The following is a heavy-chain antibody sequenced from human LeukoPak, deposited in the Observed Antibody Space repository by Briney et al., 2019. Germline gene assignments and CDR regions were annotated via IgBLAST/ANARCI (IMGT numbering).Heavy chain of an antibody. CDR1: GGSISSGGYY. CDR2: IYHSGST. CDR3: AREPLYGDDPGFDP. D-gene: IGHD4-17*01. J-gene: IGHJ5*02. Sequence: SETLSLTCTVSGGSISSGGYYWSWIRQPPGKGLEWIGHIYHSGSTYYNPSLKSRVTISVDRSKNQFSLKLSSVTAADTAVYYCAREPLYGDDPGFDPRGQGTLVTVSS. V-gene: IGHV4-30-2*01.